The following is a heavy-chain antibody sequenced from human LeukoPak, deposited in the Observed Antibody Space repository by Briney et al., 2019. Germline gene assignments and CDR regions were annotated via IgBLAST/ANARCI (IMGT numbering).Heavy chain of an antibody. CDR3: ARDIVVVPAARGGYNWFDP. Sequence: PSETLSLTCTVSGGSISSYYWSWIRQPAGKGLEWIGRIYTSGSTNYNPSLKSRVTMSVDTSKNQFSLKLSSVTAADTAVYYCARDIVVVPAARGGYNWFDPWGQGTLVTVSS. J-gene: IGHJ5*02. CDR2: IYTSGST. D-gene: IGHD2-2*01. CDR1: GGSISSYY. V-gene: IGHV4-4*07.